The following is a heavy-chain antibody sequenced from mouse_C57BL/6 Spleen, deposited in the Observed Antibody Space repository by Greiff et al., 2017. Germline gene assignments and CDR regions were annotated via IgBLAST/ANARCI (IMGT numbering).Heavy chain of an antibody. J-gene: IGHJ3*01. V-gene: IGHV1-20*01. CDR1: GYSFTGYF. CDR3: ARDYDYDI. CDR2: INPYNGDT. Sequence: EVQLQESGPELVKPGDSVKISCKASGYSFTGYFMNWVMQSHGKSLEWIGRINPYNGDTFYNQKFKGKATLTVYKSSSTAHMELRSLTSEDSAVYYWARDYDYDIWGQGTLVTVSA. D-gene: IGHD2-4*01.